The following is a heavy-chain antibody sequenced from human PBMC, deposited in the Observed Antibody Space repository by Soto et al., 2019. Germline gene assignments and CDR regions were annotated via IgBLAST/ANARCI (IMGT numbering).Heavy chain of an antibody. CDR2: IDWDDDK. D-gene: IGHD3-10*01. CDR1: GFSLSTSGMC. Sequence: SGPTLVNPTQTLTLTCTFSGFSLSTSGMCVSWIRQPPGKALEWLARIDWDDDKYYSTSLKTRLTISKDTSKNQVVLTMTNMDPVDTATYYCARVLFGSYYYYMDVWGKGTTVTVSS. CDR3: ARVLFGSYYYYMDV. J-gene: IGHJ6*03. V-gene: IGHV2-70*11.